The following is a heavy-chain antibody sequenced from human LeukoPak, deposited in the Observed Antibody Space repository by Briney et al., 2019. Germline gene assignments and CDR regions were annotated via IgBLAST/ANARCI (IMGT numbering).Heavy chain of an antibody. J-gene: IGHJ5*02. D-gene: IGHD2-2*02. Sequence: ASVEVSCKASGYTFTGYYMHWVRQAPGQGLEWMGWINPNSGGTNYAQKFQGRVTMTRDTSISTAYMELSRLRSDDTAVYYCARDHAVVVPAAILFAGWFDPWGQGTLVTVSS. CDR1: GYTFTGYY. CDR2: INPNSGGT. CDR3: ARDHAVVVPAAILFAGWFDP. V-gene: IGHV1-2*02.